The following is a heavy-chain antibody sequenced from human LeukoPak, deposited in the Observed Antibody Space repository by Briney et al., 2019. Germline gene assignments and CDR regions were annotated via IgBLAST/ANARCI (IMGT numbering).Heavy chain of an antibody. D-gene: IGHD5-18*01. CDR1: GGSISSYY. Sequence: KPSETLSLTWTVSGGSISSYYWSWIRQPPGKGLEWIGYIYYSGSTNYNPSLKSRVTISVDTSKNQFSLKLSSVTAADTAVYYCARLRIQLWGDYYYYMDVWGKGTTVTVSS. V-gene: IGHV4-59*01. CDR3: ARLRIQLWGDYYYYMDV. CDR2: IYYSGST. J-gene: IGHJ6*03.